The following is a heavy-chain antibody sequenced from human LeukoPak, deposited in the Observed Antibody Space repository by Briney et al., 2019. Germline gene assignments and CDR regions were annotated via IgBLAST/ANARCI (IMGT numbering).Heavy chain of an antibody. Sequence: GGSLRLSCAASGSTFSSYAMSWVRQAPGKGLEWVSAISGSGGSTYYADSVKGRFTISRDNSKNTLYLQMNSLRAEDTAVYYCAKAPIVATISGYNWFDPWGQGTLVTVSS. CDR1: GSTFSSYA. CDR2: ISGSGGST. D-gene: IGHD5-12*01. V-gene: IGHV3-23*01. CDR3: AKAPIVATISGYNWFDP. J-gene: IGHJ5*02.